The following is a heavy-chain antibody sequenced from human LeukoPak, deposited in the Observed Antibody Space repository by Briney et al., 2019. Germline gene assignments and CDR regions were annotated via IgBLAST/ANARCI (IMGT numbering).Heavy chain of an antibody. CDR1: GFTFSSYS. Sequence: PGGSLRLSCAASGFTFSSYSMNWVRQAPGKGLEWVSYISSSSTIYYADSVKGRFTISRDNAKNSLYLQMNSLRAEDTAVYYCARDLSYDSVDYWGQGTLVTVSS. CDR2: ISSSSTI. D-gene: IGHD3-22*01. V-gene: IGHV3-48*01. J-gene: IGHJ4*02. CDR3: ARDLSYDSVDY.